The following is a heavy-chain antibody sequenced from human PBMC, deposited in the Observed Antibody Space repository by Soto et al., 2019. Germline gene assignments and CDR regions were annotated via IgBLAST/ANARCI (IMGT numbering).Heavy chain of an antibody. CDR3: ARGCSGGSCYSIWFDY. CDR1: GFTFSHYW. CDR2: IKQDGSEK. V-gene: IGHV3-7*03. Sequence: GGSLRLSCAASGFTFSHYWMTWVRQAPGKGLEWVANIKQDGSEKYYVDSVKGRFTISRDNAKNSLYLQMNSLRAEDTAVYYCARGCSGGSCYSIWFDYWGQGTQVTVSS. J-gene: IGHJ4*02. D-gene: IGHD2-15*01.